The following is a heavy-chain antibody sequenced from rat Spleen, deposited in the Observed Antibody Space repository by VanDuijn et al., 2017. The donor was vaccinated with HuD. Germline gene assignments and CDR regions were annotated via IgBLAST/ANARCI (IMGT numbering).Heavy chain of an antibody. D-gene: IGHD1-9*01. CDR2: TSSDGGRN. V-gene: IGHV5-29*01. J-gene: IGHJ2*01. CDR1: GFTFSNCD. Sequence: EVQLVESGGGLVQPGRSLKLSCAASGFTFSNCDMAWVRQAPTKGLEWVATTSSDGGRNFYRDSVKGRFTISRDNAKSSLYLQMDSLRSGDTATXXCAXHGYXXYFDXXGQGVMVXVSS. CDR3: AXHGYXXYFDX.